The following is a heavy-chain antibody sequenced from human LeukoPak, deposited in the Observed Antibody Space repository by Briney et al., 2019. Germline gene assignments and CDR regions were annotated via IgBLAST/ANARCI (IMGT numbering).Heavy chain of an antibody. CDR2: ISGSGGST. Sequence: PGGSLRLSCAASGFTFSNYVMSWVRQAPGKGLEWVSAISGSGGSTYYADSVKGRFTISRDNAKNSLYLQMNSLRAEDTAVYYCARARAGIRAGFDYWGQGTLVTVSS. CDR3: ARARAGIRAGFDY. J-gene: IGHJ4*02. D-gene: IGHD1-1*01. V-gene: IGHV3-23*01. CDR1: GFTFSNYV.